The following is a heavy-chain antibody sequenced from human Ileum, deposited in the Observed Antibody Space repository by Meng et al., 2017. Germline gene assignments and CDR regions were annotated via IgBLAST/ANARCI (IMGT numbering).Heavy chain of an antibody. J-gene: IGHJ4*02. V-gene: IGHV4-4*02. CDR1: GASMSVVGY. D-gene: IGHD4-23*01. CDR2: IDHLGIA. CDR3: ARHGGYYQDF. Sequence: AQVGGSGPGLVRESERLSRPGSVSGASMSVVGYWSWGRQSPGKGLEWIGQIDHLGIAYYKPSLKSRVTMSIDQSKSQVSLRLTSVSAADTAVYYCARHGGYYQDFWGQGTLVTVSS.